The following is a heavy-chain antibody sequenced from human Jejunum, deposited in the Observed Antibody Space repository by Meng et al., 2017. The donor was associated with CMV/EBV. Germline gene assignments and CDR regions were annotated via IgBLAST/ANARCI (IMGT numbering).Heavy chain of an antibody. J-gene: IGHJ6*02. V-gene: IGHV3-20*03. CDR3: ARARGRDLLYSYFGMDV. D-gene: IGHD3-16*01. Sequence: FTVDDYGMSWVRQRPGKGLEWVSGLNWNGDNPGYADSVKGRFIVSRDNAKNSLYLQMNSLRVEDTAVYYCARARGRDLLYSYFGMDVWGQGTMVTVSS. CDR2: LNWNGDNP. CDR1: FTVDDYG.